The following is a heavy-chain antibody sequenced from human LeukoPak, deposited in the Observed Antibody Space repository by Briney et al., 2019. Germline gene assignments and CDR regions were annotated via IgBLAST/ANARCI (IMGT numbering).Heavy chain of an antibody. CDR1: VGSFSAYY. J-gene: IGHJ6*02. CDR2: INHSGTT. V-gene: IGHV4-34*01. CDR3: ARGGSSSEGYYYYGMDV. Sequence: SETLSLTCAVYVGSFSAYYWSWIRQPPGKGLEWIGEINHSGTTNYNPSLKSRVTISVDTSKNQFSLKLSSVTAADTAVYYCARGGSSSEGYYYYGMDVWGQGTTVTVSS. D-gene: IGHD6-6*01.